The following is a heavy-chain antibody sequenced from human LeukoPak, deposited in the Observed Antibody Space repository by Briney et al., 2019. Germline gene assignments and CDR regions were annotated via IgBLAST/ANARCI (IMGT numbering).Heavy chain of an antibody. CDR2: IPYDGSNK. CDR3: AKDRDYYYDSSGYSPDY. J-gene: IGHJ4*02. CDR1: GFTFSSYG. D-gene: IGHD3-22*01. V-gene: IGHV3-30*18. Sequence: GGSLRLSCAASGFTFSSYGMHWVRQAPGKGLEWVAVIPYDGSNKYYADSVKGRFAISRDNSKNTLYLQMNSLRAEDTAVYYCAKDRDYYYDSSGYSPDYWGQGTLVTVSS.